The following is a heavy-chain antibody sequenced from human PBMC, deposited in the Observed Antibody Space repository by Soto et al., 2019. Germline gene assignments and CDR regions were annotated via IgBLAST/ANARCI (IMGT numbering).Heavy chain of an antibody. Sequence: SETLSLTCTVSGGSISSSSYYWGWIRQPPGKGLEWIGSIYYSGSTYYNPSLKSRVTISVDTSKNQFSLKLSSVTAADTAVYYCASLGESWFDPWGQGTLVTVSS. CDR3: ASLGESWFDP. J-gene: IGHJ5*02. V-gene: IGHV4-39*01. CDR2: IYYSGST. D-gene: IGHD3-16*01. CDR1: GGSISSSSYY.